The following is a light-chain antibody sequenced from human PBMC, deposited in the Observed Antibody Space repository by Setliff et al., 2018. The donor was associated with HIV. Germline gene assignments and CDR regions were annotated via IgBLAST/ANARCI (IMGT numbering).Light chain of an antibody. CDR1: SSDVGSYNL. Sequence: QSALTQPASVSGSPGQSITISCTGTSSDVGSYNLVSWYQQHPGKAPKLMIYEVTRRPSGVSSRFSGSKSGNTASLTISGLQAADEADYYCCSYADTSTYVFGTGTKVTVL. V-gene: IGLV2-23*02. J-gene: IGLJ1*01. CDR3: CSYADTSTYV. CDR2: EVT.